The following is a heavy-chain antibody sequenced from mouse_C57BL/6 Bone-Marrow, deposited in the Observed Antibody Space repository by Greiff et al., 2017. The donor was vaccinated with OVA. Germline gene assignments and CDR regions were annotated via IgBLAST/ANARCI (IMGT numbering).Heavy chain of an antibody. J-gene: IGHJ1*03. CDR1: GYAFSSYW. Sequence: VKLQESGAELVKPGASVKISCKASGYAFSSYWMNWVKQRPGKGLEWIGQIYPGDGDTNYNGKFKGKATLTADKSSSTAYMQLSSLTSEDSAVYCCARVYDGYYGGYFDVWGTGTTVTVSS. CDR3: ARVYDGYYGGYFDV. D-gene: IGHD2-3*01. V-gene: IGHV1-80*01. CDR2: IYPGDGDT.